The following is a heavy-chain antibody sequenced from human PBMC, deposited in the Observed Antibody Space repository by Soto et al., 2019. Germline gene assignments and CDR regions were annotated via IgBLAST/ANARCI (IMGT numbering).Heavy chain of an antibody. V-gene: IGHV5-10-1*01. D-gene: IGHD1-7*01. J-gene: IGHJ6*02. CDR2: IDPSDSYT. CDR1: RYSFTSYW. CDR3: ARPLTGTTSVCYYYGMDV. Sequence: PGVSLKISCKGSRYSFTSYWISWVRQMPGKGLEWMGRIDPSDSYTNYIPSFQGHVTISADKSISTAYLEWSSLKASDTAMYYCARPLTGTTSVCYYYGMDVWGQGATVTVSS.